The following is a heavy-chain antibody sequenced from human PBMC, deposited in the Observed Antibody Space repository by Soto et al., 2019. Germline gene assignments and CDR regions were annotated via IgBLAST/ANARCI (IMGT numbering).Heavy chain of an antibody. V-gene: IGHV3-74*02. D-gene: IGHD1-26*01. Sequence: EVQLVESGGGLVQPGGSLRLSCAASGLTFSSYWMHWVRQAPGKGLVWVARVNGGGSSTSYADSVKGRFTISRDNAKNTLYLQMNSLRAEDTAVYYCLVSGNYRFDYWGPGILVTVSS. CDR3: LVSGNYRFDY. CDR2: VNGGGSST. J-gene: IGHJ4*02. CDR1: GLTFSSYW.